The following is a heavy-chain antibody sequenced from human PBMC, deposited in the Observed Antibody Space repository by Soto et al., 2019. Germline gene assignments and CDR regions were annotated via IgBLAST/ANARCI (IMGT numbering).Heavy chain of an antibody. Sequence: GGSLRLSCAASGFTFCSYAMSWVRQASGKGLEWASAINSRGGSTYYADSVKGRFTISRDSSKNTLYLQMNSLRAEDTAVYYCAKDRSSTSCYAFDYWGQGTLVTVSS. CDR1: GFTFCSYA. J-gene: IGHJ4*02. CDR3: AKDRSSTSCYAFDY. V-gene: IGHV3-23*01. CDR2: INSRGGST. D-gene: IGHD2-2*01.